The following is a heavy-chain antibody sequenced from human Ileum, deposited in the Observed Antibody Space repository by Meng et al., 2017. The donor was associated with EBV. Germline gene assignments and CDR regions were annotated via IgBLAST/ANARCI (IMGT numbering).Heavy chain of an antibody. D-gene: IGHD3-10*01. CDR3: ARTYYGSYGFDY. CDR2: ITTYNGDT. Sequence: QVQLVECGAGVKKPGASVKVSCKASGYRFTAFGISWVRHAPGQGPEWMGWITTYNGDTKYAQKFQGRVTMTRETSTNTAYMELTSLRSDDTAVYYCARTYYGSYGFDYWGQGTLVTVSS. V-gene: IGHV1-18*01. J-gene: IGHJ4*02. CDR1: GYRFTAFG.